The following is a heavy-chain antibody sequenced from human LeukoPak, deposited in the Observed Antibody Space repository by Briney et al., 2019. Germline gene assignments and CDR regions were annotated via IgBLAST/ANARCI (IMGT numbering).Heavy chain of an antibody. CDR2: IYSGGST. Sequence: GGSLRLSCAASGFTVSSNYMSWVRQAPGKGLEWVSVIYSGGSTYYADSVKGRFTISRDNSKNTLYLQMNRLRAEDTAVYYCARDRVVPAAINYYYGMDVWGQGTTVTVSS. CDR3: ARDRVVPAAINYYYGMDV. J-gene: IGHJ6*02. V-gene: IGHV3-53*01. CDR1: GFTVSSNY. D-gene: IGHD2-2*02.